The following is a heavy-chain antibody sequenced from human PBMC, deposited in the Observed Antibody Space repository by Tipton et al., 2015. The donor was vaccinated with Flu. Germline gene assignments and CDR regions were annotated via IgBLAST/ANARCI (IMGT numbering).Heavy chain of an antibody. CDR3: AKEGSYNILTNYYNKGVDP. CDR1: GGSISSYTYY. J-gene: IGHJ5*02. CDR2: IYYSGTT. V-gene: IGHV4-39*07. Sequence: TLSLTCTVSGGSISSYTYYWGWFRQSPGTGLEWIGSIYYSGTTYYNPSLKSRVTMSIDTSKNQFSLNVTSVTAADTAVYYCAKEGSYNILTNYYNKGVDPWGQGTLVIVSS. D-gene: IGHD3-9*01.